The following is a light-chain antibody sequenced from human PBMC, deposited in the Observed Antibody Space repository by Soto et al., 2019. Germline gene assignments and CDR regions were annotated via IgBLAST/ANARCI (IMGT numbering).Light chain of an antibody. CDR1: QSVSSY. CDR3: QQRSNWPLPLT. CDR2: DAS. V-gene: IGKV3-11*01. Sequence: EIVLTQSPATLSLSPGERATLSCRASQSVSSYLAWYQQKPGQAPRLLIYDASNRATGIPARLSGSGSGTDFTLTISSLEPEDFAVYYCQQRSNWPLPLTFGGGTKVEIK. J-gene: IGKJ4*01.